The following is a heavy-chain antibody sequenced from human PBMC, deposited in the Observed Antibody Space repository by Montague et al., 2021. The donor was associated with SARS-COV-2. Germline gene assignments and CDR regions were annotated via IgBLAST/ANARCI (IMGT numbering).Heavy chain of an antibody. CDR3: ARGQQGVNMVLVVIGFYYYMDV. J-gene: IGHJ6*03. D-gene: IGHD2-8*02. CDR2: INQSGDI. V-gene: IGHV4-34*01. Sequence: SETLSLTCAVSGGSFSGNYWSWVRQPPGEGLQWIGEINQSGDINYNPSLKSRVTISVDTSRSQFSLKLTSVTAADTAVYFCARGQQGVNMVLVVIGFYYYMDVWGKGTTVTVSS. CDR1: GGSFSGNY.